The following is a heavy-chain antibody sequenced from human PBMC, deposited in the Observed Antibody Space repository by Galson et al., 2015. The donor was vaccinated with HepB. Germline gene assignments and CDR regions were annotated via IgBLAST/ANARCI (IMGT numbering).Heavy chain of an antibody. V-gene: IGHV3-7*01. CDR3: ARVGESDGHKGPDI. CDR2: IKQDGSDK. Sequence: SLRLSCAASGFTFSSYWMSWVRRVPGKGLEWVANIKQDGSDKYYVDSMRGRFTVSRDNTKRSLYLQMNSLSVEDTAVYYCARVGESDGHKGPDIWGQGTIVTVSS. D-gene: IGHD1-26*01. CDR1: GFTFSSYW. J-gene: IGHJ3*02.